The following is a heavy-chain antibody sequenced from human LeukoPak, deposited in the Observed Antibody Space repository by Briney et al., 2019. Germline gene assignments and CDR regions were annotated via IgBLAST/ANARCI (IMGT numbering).Heavy chain of an antibody. Sequence: PSETLSLTCTVSGGSISSSNYYWGWIRQPPGKGLEWIGSIYYSGSTYYNPSLKSRVTISVDTSKNQFSLKLSSVTAADTALYYCAIAVAGTPPFYRGQGTLVTVSS. J-gene: IGHJ4*02. CDR2: IYYSGST. D-gene: IGHD6-19*01. V-gene: IGHV4-39*01. CDR3: AIAVAGTPPFY. CDR1: GGSISSSNYY.